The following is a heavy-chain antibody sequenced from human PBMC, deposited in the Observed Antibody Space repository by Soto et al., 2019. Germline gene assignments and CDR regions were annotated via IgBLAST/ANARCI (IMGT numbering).Heavy chain of an antibody. V-gene: IGHV4-30-2*01. CDR3: ARGPRLWFGEFPFYFDY. Sequence: SETLSLTCAVAAGSISSGGYSWSWIRQPPGKGLEWIGYIYHSGSTYYNPSLKSRVTISVDRSKNQFSLKLSSVTAADTAVYYCARGPRLWFGEFPFYFDYWGQGTLVT. D-gene: IGHD3-10*01. CDR2: IYHSGST. CDR1: AGSISSGGYS. J-gene: IGHJ4*02.